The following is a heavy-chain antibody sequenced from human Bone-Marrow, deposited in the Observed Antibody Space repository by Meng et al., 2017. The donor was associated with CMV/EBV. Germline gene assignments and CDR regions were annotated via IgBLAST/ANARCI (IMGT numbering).Heavy chain of an antibody. D-gene: IGHD2-21*01. V-gene: IGHV3-21*01. CDR2: ISDSSDYT. Sequence: GGSLRLSCAISGFTFSSYSMNWVRQAPGKGLEWVSSISDSSDYTYYADSVKGRFTISRDNAKKSLHLQMNSLRAEDTAVYYCARKGRCGGDCYFPRDWGQGTLVTVSS. CDR3: ARKGRCGGDCYFPRD. CDR1: GFTFSSYS. J-gene: IGHJ4*02.